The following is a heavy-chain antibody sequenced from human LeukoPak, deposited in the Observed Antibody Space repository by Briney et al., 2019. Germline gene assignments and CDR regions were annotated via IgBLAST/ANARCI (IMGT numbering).Heavy chain of an antibody. CDR3: TRSPPPGATAYGVVDL. D-gene: IGHD3-3*01. CDR1: GGSFSASY. J-gene: IGHJ4*02. V-gene: IGHV4-34*01. Sequence: SEILSLTCAVYGGSFSASYWSWIRQPPNKGLEWIGEINHSGSTNYNPSLKSRVTISIDTSKNQFSLKLRSVTAADTAVYYCTRSPPPGATAYGVVDLWGQGTLVTVSS. CDR2: INHSGST.